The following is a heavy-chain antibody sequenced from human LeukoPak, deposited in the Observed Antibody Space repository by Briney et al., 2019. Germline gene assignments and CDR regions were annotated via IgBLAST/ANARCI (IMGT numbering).Heavy chain of an antibody. Sequence: PSETLSLTCTVSGGSISSSSYYWGWIPQPPGKGREWIVSIYYSGSTYYDPYLKSRVIISVDTSKNQFSLKLSSVTAADTAVYYCATRPHGYCSGGSCPSFDYWGQGTLVSVSS. CDR3: ATRPHGYCSGGSCPSFDY. J-gene: IGHJ4*02. V-gene: IGHV4-39*01. CDR2: IYYSGST. D-gene: IGHD2-15*01. CDR1: GGSISSSSYY.